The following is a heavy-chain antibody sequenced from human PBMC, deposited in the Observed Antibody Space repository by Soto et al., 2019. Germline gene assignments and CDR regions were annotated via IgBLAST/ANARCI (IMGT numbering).Heavy chain of an antibody. V-gene: IGHV3-30-3*01. J-gene: IGHJ4*02. Sequence: QVQLVESGGGVVQPGRSLRLSCAASGFTVSSYAMHWVRQAPGKGLEWVAVISYDGSNKYYADSVKGRFTISRDNSKNTLYLQMNSLRAEDTAVYYCARGREGGLLVISHYFDYWGQGTLVTVSS. D-gene: IGHD6-13*01. CDR3: ARGREGGLLVISHYFDY. CDR1: GFTVSSYA. CDR2: ISYDGSNK.